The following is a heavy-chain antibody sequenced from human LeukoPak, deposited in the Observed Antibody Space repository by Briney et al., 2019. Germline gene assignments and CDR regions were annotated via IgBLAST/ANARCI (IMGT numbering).Heavy chain of an antibody. CDR1: GYTFIGYY. J-gene: IGHJ3*02. Sequence: ASVKVSCKASGYTFIGYYMHWVRQAPGQGLEWMGWINPNSGGTNYAQRFQGRVTMTRDTSISTAYMELNRLRSDDTAVYYCTRDLYSSSSEAFDIWGQGTMVTVSS. CDR3: TRDLYSSSSEAFDI. CDR2: INPNSGGT. V-gene: IGHV1-2*02. D-gene: IGHD6-6*01.